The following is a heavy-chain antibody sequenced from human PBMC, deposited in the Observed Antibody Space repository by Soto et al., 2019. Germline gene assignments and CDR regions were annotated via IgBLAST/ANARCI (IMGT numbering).Heavy chain of an antibody. CDR2: INSDGSST. CDR1: GFTFSSYW. CDR3: ARGGADYYYYYGMDV. Sequence: GGSLRRSCAASGFTFSSYWMHWVRQAPGKGLVWVSRINSDGSSTSYADSVKGRFTISRDNAKNTLYLQMNSLRTEDTAVYYCARGGADYYYYYGMDVWGQGTTVTVS. V-gene: IGHV3-74*01. J-gene: IGHJ6*02.